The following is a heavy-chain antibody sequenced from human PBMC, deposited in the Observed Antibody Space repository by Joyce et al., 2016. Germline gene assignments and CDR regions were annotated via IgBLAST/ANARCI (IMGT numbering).Heavy chain of an antibody. CDR3: AKDPSPLGVFGTDY. CDR1: GFTFSAYG. CDR2: MSKDGSKE. V-gene: IGHV3-30*18. J-gene: IGHJ4*02. Sequence: QVQLVVSGGGVVQPGRSLRLACVASGFTFSAYGMHWIRQVPGKGLGWGAVMSKDGSKEHYADAVKGRFTIARDNSKNTLYVQMNSLRGEDTAVYYFAKDPSPLGVFGTDYWGQGTLVTVSS. D-gene: IGHD3-3*01.